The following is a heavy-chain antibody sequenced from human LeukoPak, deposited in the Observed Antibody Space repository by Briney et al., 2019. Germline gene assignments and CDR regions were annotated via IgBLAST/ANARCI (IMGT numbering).Heavy chain of an antibody. CDR3: ARLRYSSSLGRY. CDR2: IYPGGSDT. V-gene: IGHV5-51*01. Sequence: GESLKISCKRFGYSFTSYRIGWERQLPGQGLKPMVIIYPGGSDTRYSPSFQGQVTISADKSISTAYLQWSSLKASDTAMYYCARLRYSSSLGRYWGQGTLVTVSS. CDR1: GYSFTSYR. J-gene: IGHJ4*02. D-gene: IGHD6-6*01.